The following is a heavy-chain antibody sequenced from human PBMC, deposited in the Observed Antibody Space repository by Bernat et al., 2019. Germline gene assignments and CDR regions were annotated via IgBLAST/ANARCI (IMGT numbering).Heavy chain of an antibody. Sequence: QVQLVQSGAEVKKPGSSVKVSCKASGGTFSSYAINWVRQAPGQGLEWMGRVIPILDITNYAQKFQGRVTISADKSMSTAYMELSSLRSEDTAVYYCAGRTTAVTGYLDYWGQGTLVTVSS. V-gene: IGHV1-69*04. J-gene: IGHJ4*02. CDR2: VIPILDIT. CDR1: GGTFSSYA. CDR3: AGRTTAVTGYLDY. D-gene: IGHD4-23*01.